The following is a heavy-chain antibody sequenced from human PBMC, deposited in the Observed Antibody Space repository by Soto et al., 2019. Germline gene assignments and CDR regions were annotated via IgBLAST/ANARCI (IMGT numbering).Heavy chain of an antibody. CDR2: INPNGDTS. J-gene: IGHJ4*02. D-gene: IGHD3-10*01. CDR1: GYTFMEYY. Sequence: QVQMVQSGSEVKKPGASVKVACKASGYTFMEYYIPWVRQAPGQGLECMGLINPNGDTSTLAQKFQGRLTVTSDTSTSTVFMELDSLTSEDTAVYYCARDLQGAFPTMVHWGQGTLVTVSS. CDR3: ARDLQGAFPTMVH. V-gene: IGHV1-46*01.